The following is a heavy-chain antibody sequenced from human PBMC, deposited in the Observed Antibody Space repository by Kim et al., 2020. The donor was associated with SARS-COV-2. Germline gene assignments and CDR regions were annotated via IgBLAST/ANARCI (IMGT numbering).Heavy chain of an antibody. Sequence: GGSLRLSCAASGFTFSSHWMHWVRQAPGKGLVWVSRINGDGSSASYADSVKGRFTISRDNVKNTLNLQMNSLRAEDTAVYYCVRDLILRSNHDSPSGFDPWGQGTLVTVSS. V-gene: IGHV3-74*01. CDR3: VRDLILRSNHDSPSGFDP. CDR1: GFTFSSHW. J-gene: IGHJ5*02. CDR2: INGDGSSA. D-gene: IGHD3-22*01.